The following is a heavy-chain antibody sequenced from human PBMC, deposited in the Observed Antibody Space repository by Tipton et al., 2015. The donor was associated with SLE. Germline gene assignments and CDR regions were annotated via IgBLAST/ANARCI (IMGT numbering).Heavy chain of an antibody. CDR3: ARDLGDSSGYSMWFDP. Sequence: TLSLTCTVSGGSISSHYWSWIRQPPGKGLEWIGYIYYSGSTNYNPSLKSRVTISVDTSKNQFSLTLSAVTAADTAVYYCARDLGDSSGYSMWFDPWGQGTLVTVSS. CDR1: GGSISSHY. J-gene: IGHJ5*02. V-gene: IGHV4-59*11. D-gene: IGHD3-22*01. CDR2: IYYSGST.